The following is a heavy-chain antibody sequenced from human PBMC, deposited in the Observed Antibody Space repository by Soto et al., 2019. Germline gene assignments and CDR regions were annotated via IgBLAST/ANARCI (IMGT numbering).Heavy chain of an antibody. J-gene: IGHJ4*02. CDR2: IRSKAYGGTA. D-gene: IGHD3-9*01. Sequence: PGGSLRLSCAASGFSFGDYVLSWVRQAPGRGLEWVGYIRSKAYGGTAEYAASVTGRFTISRDDSKSIAYLQMNSLKTEDTAVYYCTRDILTGYYSPPQDYWGQGTLVTVSS. CDR3: TRDILTGYYSPPQDY. V-gene: IGHV3-49*04. CDR1: GFSFGDYV.